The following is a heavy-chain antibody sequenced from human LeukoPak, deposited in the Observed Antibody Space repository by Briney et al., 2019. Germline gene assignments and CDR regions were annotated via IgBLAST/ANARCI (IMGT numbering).Heavy chain of an antibody. CDR1: GFTFSGSA. V-gene: IGHV3-73*01. Sequence: GGSLRLSCAASGFTFSGSAMHWVRQASGKGLEWVGRIRSKANSYATAYAASVKGRFTISRDDSKNTAYLQMNSLKTEDTAVYYCASGGYCSSTSCYGENWGQGTLVTVSS. D-gene: IGHD2-2*01. CDR3: ASGGYCSSTSCYGEN. J-gene: IGHJ4*02. CDR2: IRSKANSYAT.